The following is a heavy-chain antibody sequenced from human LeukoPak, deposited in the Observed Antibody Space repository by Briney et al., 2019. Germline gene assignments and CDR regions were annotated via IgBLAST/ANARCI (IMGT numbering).Heavy chain of an antibody. CDR2: IIPIFGTA. V-gene: IGHV1-69*06. D-gene: IGHD2-15*01. CDR1: GYTFTNYG. Sequence: SVKVSCKAFGYTFTNYGINWVRQAPGQGLEWMGGIIPIFGTANYAQKFQGRVTITADKSTSTAYMELSSLRSEDTAVYYCASFVGSWFDPWGQGTLVTVSS. J-gene: IGHJ5*02. CDR3: ASFVGSWFDP.